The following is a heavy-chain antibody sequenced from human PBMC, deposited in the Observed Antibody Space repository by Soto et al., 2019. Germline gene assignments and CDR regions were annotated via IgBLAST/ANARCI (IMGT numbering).Heavy chain of an antibody. Sequence: QVQLVQSGAEVKKPGSSVKVSCKASGGTFSSYAINWVRQAPGQGLEWMGGIIPIFATADYAQKFQGRVTITADESTSTAYMELSRLRSEDPAVYYCAQCLLGVNYYYGMDVWGQGTTVTVSS. CDR1: GGTFSSYA. CDR3: AQCLLGVNYYYGMDV. D-gene: IGHD3-16*01. J-gene: IGHJ6*02. CDR2: IIPIFATA. V-gene: IGHV1-69*12.